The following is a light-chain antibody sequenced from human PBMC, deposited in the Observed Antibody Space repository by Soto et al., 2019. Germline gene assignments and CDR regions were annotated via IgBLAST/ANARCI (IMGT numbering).Light chain of an antibody. Sequence: EIVMTQSPATPSVSPGERATLSCRASQSISSNLAWYQQKPGQAPRLLIYGASSRATGLPARFSGSGSGTEFTLTISSLQSEDFAVYYCQQYNNWPYTFGQGTKLEI. CDR2: GAS. V-gene: IGKV3-15*01. CDR1: QSISSN. CDR3: QQYNNWPYT. J-gene: IGKJ2*01.